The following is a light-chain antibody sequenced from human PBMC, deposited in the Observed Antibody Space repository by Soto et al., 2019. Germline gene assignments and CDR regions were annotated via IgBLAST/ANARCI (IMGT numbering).Light chain of an antibody. V-gene: IGLV3-1*01. Sequence: SYELTQPPSVSVSPGQTASITCSGDKLGDKYACWYQQKPGQSPVLVINQDSKRPSGIPERFSGSNSGNTATLTISGTQAMDEADYYCQAWDSSTGVFGTGTKVTVL. CDR1: KLGDKY. J-gene: IGLJ1*01. CDR3: QAWDSSTGV. CDR2: QDS.